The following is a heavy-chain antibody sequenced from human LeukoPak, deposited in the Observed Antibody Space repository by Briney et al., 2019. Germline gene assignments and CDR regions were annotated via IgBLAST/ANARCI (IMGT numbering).Heavy chain of an antibody. J-gene: IGHJ5*02. Sequence: GALRLSCAASGFTVSSNYMSWVRQAPGKGLEWVAFIRYDGSNKYYADSVKGRFTISRGNSKNTLYLQMNSLRAEDTAVYYCAKGDGPITIFGVVINRNWFDPWGQGTLVTVSS. CDR1: GFTVSSNY. V-gene: IGHV3-30*02. D-gene: IGHD3-3*01. CDR2: IRYDGSNK. CDR3: AKGDGPITIFGVVINRNWFDP.